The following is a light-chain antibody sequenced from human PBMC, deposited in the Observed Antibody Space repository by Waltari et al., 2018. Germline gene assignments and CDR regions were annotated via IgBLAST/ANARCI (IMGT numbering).Light chain of an antibody. CDR2: GAS. V-gene: IGKV3-20*01. Sequence: EIVLTQSPGTLSLSPGETATLSCRASQSFSYSFLAWYQHHPGQPPRLLIYGASTRASGIPDRFSGSGFGTDYTLTISRLEPEDSAVYYCQQYGCSPPYTFGQGTKLEIK. J-gene: IGKJ2*01. CDR3: QQYGCSPPYT. CDR1: QSFSYSF.